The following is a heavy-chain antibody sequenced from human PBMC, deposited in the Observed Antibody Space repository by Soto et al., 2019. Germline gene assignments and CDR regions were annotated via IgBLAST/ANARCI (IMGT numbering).Heavy chain of an antibody. J-gene: IGHJ5*02. V-gene: IGHV4-30-2*01. CDR1: GVSINNADYS. CDR2: IYQSGST. Sequence: SETLSLTCAVSGVSINNADYSWSWIRQPPGRGLEWIGYIYQSGSTTYNPSLKSRLTISLDRSKNEVSLKLTSVTAADTAVYYCVNGGCSGGSCYPWISWFDPWGQGTLVTVSS. CDR3: VNGGCSGGSCYPWISWFDP. D-gene: IGHD2-15*01.